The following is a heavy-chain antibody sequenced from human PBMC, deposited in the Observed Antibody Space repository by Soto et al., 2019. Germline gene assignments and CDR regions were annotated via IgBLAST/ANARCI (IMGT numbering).Heavy chain of an antibody. J-gene: IGHJ5*02. CDR1: GGTISGYY. V-gene: IGHV4-4*07. Sequence: SETLSLTCSASGGTISGYYWTWIRQPAGKGLEWIGRIYSSGNTKYNPSLQSRVTMSLDTSNNQFSLRLTSVTAADTAVYYCARGQRFSDWFDPWGQGTLVTVSS. D-gene: IGHD3-3*01. CDR3: ARGQRFSDWFDP. CDR2: IYSSGNT.